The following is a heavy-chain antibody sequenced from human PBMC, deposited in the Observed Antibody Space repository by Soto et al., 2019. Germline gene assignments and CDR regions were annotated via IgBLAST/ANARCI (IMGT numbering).Heavy chain of an antibody. CDR1: AFALSTSGVG. D-gene: IGHD3-10*01. CDR3: ARRYALIAGDASYI. CDR2: IYWDDEK. J-gene: IGHJ3*02. Sequence: QITLKESGPTLVKPTQSLTLTCTFSAFALSTSGVGADWIRQPPGKALEWLARIYWDDEKRYSHSLNSRLTITQDTSKDQVVLTMTNIGPVDTATYYCARRYALIAGDASYIWGPGRMVTVST. V-gene: IGHV2-5*02.